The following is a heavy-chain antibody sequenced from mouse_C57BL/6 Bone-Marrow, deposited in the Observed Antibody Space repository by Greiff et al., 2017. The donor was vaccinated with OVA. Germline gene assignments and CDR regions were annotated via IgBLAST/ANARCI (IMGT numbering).Heavy chain of an antibody. CDR1: GYTFTSYW. Sequence: QVQLQQPGAELVKPGASVKMSCKASGYTFTSYWITWVKQRPGQGLEWIGDIYPCSGSTNYNAKFKSKATLTVDTSSSTAYMQLSSLTAEDSAVYYGAGSYYGNTYAMDYWGQGTSVTVSS. CDR2: IYPCSGST. V-gene: IGHV1-55*01. D-gene: IGHD2-1*01. CDR3: AGSYYGNTYAMDY. J-gene: IGHJ4*01.